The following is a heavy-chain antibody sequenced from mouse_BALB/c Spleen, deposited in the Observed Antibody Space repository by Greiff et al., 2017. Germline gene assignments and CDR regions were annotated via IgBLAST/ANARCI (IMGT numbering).Heavy chain of an antibody. CDR3: ATYYGSSYDWYFDV. CDR2: IWSGGST. CDR1: GFSLTSYG. Sequence: VQLVESGPGLVQPSQSLSITCTVSGFSLTSYGVHWVRQSPGKGLEWLGVIWSGGSTDYNAAFISRLSISKDNSKSQVFFKMNSLQANDTAIYYCATYYGSSYDWYFDVWGAGTTVTVSS. V-gene: IGHV2-2*02. J-gene: IGHJ1*01. D-gene: IGHD1-1*01.